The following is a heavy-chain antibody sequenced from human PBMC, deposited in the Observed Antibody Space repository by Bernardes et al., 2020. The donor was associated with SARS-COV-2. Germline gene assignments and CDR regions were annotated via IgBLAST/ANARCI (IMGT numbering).Heavy chain of an antibody. Sequence: GGSLRLSCGASGFTFSNYVMAWVRQAPGKGLECVSVIRGTSANTYYADSVKGRFTVSRDNSKNTLYLQMDSLRVDDTAVYYCAKKSSGWSTPGTLHHWGQGILVTVSS. J-gene: IGHJ4*02. V-gene: IGHV3-23*01. CDR2: IRGTSANT. CDR3: AKKSSGWSTPGTLHH. D-gene: IGHD6-19*01. CDR1: GFTFSNYV.